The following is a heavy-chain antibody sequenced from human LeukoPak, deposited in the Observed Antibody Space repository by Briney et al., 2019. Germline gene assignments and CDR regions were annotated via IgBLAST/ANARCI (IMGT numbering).Heavy chain of an antibody. CDR1: GFIFSDYA. J-gene: IGHJ4*01. V-gene: IGHV3-23*01. D-gene: IGHD1-26*01. CDR2: MSKSGDYT. CDR3: AKFDGWELAEYYLDY. Sequence: GGSLRLSCAAPGFIFSDYAMSRARQTPGKGLKSHSGMSKSGDYTHDTESVKSRFTISRDNSKNTPYLQMSGLRAEDTSIYYCAKFDGWELAEYYLDYWGHGPPVTVSS.